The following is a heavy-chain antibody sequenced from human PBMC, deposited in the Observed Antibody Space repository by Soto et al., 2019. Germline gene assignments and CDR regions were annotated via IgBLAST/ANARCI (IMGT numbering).Heavy chain of an antibody. CDR1: GFTFSSYA. J-gene: IGHJ4*02. Sequence: WGSLRLSCAASGFTFSSYAMSWVRQAPGKGLEWVSAISGSGGSTYYADSVKGRFTISRDNSKNTLYLQMNSLRAEDTAVYYCAKDYGYCSSTSCPFDYWGQGTLVTVSS. CDR2: ISGSGGST. V-gene: IGHV3-23*01. CDR3: AKDYGYCSSTSCPFDY. D-gene: IGHD2-2*03.